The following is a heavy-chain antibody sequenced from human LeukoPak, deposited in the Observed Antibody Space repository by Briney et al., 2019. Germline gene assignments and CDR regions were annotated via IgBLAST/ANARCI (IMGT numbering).Heavy chain of an antibody. CDR2: INTNTGNP. V-gene: IGHV7-4-1*02. CDR3: ARSGGSGSHYARYYYYYMDV. Sequence: ASVKVSCKASGYTFTSYTMNWVRQAPGQGLEWMGWINTNTGNPTYAQGFTGRFVFSLDTSVSTAYLQISSLKAEDTAVYYCARSGGSGSHYARYYYYYMDVWGKGTTVTVSS. CDR1: GYTFTSYT. D-gene: IGHD3-10*01. J-gene: IGHJ6*03.